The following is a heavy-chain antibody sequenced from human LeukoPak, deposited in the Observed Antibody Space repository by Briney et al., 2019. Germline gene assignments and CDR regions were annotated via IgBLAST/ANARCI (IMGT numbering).Heavy chain of an antibody. D-gene: IGHD3-10*01. Sequence: GGSLRLSCAASGFTFSSYATHWVRQAPGKGLEWVAVISYDGSNKYYADSVKGRFTISRDNSKNTPYLQMNSLRAEDTAVYYCARGSSLQHWGQGTLVTVSS. CDR2: ISYDGSNK. CDR3: ARGSSLQH. V-gene: IGHV3-30-3*01. CDR1: GFTFSSYA. J-gene: IGHJ1*01.